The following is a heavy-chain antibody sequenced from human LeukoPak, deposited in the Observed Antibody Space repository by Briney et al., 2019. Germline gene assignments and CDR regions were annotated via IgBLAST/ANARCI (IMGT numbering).Heavy chain of an antibody. CDR3: AGLTSGPFDY. CDR1: GFTFSGNW. J-gene: IGHJ4*02. Sequence: GGSLRLSCAASGFTFSGNWMTWVRQAPGKGLEWVANINQDGGRKYYVDSVKGRFTISRDNSKNTLYLQMNSLRAEDTAVYYCAGLTSGPFDYWGQGTLVTVSS. CDR2: INQDGGRK. D-gene: IGHD2-15*01. V-gene: IGHV3-7*05.